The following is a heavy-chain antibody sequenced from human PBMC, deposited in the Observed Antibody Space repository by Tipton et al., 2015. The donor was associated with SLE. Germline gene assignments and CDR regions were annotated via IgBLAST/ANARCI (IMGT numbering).Heavy chain of an antibody. D-gene: IGHD1-26*01. CDR1: GGSISSGSYY. CDR2: IYTSGST. V-gene: IGHV4-61*02. J-gene: IGHJ3*02. CDR3: ARLFEGGSYYGDAFDI. Sequence: LRLSCTVSGGSISSGSYYWSWIRQPAGKGLEWIGRIYTSGSTNYNPSLKSRVTISVDTSKNQFSLKLSSVTAADTAVYYCARLFEGGSYYGDAFDIWGQGTVVTVSS.